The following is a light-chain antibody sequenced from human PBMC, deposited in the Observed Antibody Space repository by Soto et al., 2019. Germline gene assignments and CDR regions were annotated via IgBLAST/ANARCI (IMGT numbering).Light chain of an antibody. J-gene: IGKJ5*01. V-gene: IGKV3-11*01. Sequence: EIVLTQSPATLSLSPGERATLSCRASQNVSIYLAWYQQRPGQAPRLLMYDASNRATGIPARFGGSGSGTDFTLTISSLEPEDFAVYYCQQRSNCPSITFGQGTRLEIK. CDR3: QQRSNCPSIT. CDR1: QNVSIY. CDR2: DAS.